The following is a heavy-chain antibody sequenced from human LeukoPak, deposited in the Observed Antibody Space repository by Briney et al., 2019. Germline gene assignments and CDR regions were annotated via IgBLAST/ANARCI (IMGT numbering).Heavy chain of an antibody. V-gene: IGHV4-4*07. CDR3: ARGAVLLWFGESNGWFDP. CDR2: IYTSGST. D-gene: IGHD3-10*01. Sequence: PSETLSLTCTVSGGSISSYYWSWIRQPAGKGLEWIGRIYTSGSTNYNPSLKSRVTMSVDTSKNQFSLKLSSVTAADTAVYYCARGAVLLWFGESNGWFDPWGQGTLVTVSS. CDR1: GGSISSYY. J-gene: IGHJ5*02.